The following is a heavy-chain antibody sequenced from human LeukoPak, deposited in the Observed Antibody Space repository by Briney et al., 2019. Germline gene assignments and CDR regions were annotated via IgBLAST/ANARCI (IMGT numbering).Heavy chain of an antibody. CDR1: GFTFSSYA. V-gene: IGHV3-23*01. CDR2: ISGSGGST. J-gene: IGHJ5*02. Sequence: GGSLRLSCAASGFTFSSYAMSWVRQAPGKGLEWVSAISGSGGSTYYADSVKGRFTISRDNSKNTLYLQMNSLRAEDTAVYYCAKDMDSGYDLNWFDPWGQGTLVTVSS. D-gene: IGHD5-12*01. CDR3: AKDMDSGYDLNWFDP.